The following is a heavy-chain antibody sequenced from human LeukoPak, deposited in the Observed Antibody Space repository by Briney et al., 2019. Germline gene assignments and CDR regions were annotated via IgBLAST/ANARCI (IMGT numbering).Heavy chain of an antibody. CDR3: ARDRSGFDY. CDR2: IYHSGNT. J-gene: IGHJ4*02. V-gene: IGHV4-38-2*02. D-gene: IGHD3-3*01. Sequence: SETLSLTCTVSGYSISSGYYWGWIRQPSGKGLEWIGSIYHSGNTYYNSSVKSRVTISVDTSKNQFSLKLSSVTAADTAVYYCARDRSGFDYWGQGTLVTVSS. CDR1: GYSISSGYY.